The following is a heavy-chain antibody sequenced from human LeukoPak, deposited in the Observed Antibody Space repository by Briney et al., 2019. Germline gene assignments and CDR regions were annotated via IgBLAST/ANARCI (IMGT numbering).Heavy chain of an antibody. D-gene: IGHD2-2*01. CDR3: ARSPTKRVPEDY. CDR2: IYYSGST. Sequence: PSETLSLTRTVSGGSISSSSYYWGWIRQPPGKGLEWIGSIYYSGSTYYNPSLKSRVTISMDKSKNQISLRLTSVTAADTAVYYCARSPTKRVPEDYWGQGTLVTVSS. V-gene: IGHV4-39*07. J-gene: IGHJ4*02. CDR1: GGSISSSSYY.